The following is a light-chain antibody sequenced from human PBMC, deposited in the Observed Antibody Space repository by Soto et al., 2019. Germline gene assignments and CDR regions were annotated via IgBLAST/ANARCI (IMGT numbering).Light chain of an antibody. CDR1: QSVSISY. CDR3: QQYGDSLWT. CDR2: GSS. Sequence: EIVLTQSPGTLSLSPGETANLSCRASQSVSISYLAWYLQRPGQAPRLLIYGSSSSATCISDRFSGSGSRTDFTLTISRLEPGDSAVYYCQQYGDSLWTFGQGTKVDIK. J-gene: IGKJ1*01. V-gene: IGKV3-20*01.